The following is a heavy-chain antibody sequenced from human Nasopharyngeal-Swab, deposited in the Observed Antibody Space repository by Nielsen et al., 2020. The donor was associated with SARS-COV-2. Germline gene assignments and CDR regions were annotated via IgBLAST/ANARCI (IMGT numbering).Heavy chain of an antibody. V-gene: IGHV4-39*01. CDR3: ARRTEYRASYYLGGYFDY. Sequence: SETLSLTCSVSGVSISSRNYYWGWIRQHPGKGLEWIAVLYYSGVTYYNPSLKSRVTISVDTSKNQISMKLSSVTAADTAVYYCARRTEYRASYYLGGYFDYWGQGTLVTVSS. D-gene: IGHD1-26*01. CDR2: LYYSGVT. CDR1: GVSISSRNYY. J-gene: IGHJ4*02.